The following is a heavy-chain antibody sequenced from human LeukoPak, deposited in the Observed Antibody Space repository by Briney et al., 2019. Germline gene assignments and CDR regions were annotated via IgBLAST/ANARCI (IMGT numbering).Heavy chain of an antibody. CDR1: GFTFSSYA. J-gene: IGHJ6*02. Sequence: GGSLRLSCAASGFTFSSYAMHWVRQTPGKGLEWVAVISYDGSNKYYADSVKGRFTISRDNSKNTLYRQMNSLRAEDTAVYYCARVRTPYHSSSARYYYYYYGMDVWGQGTTVTVSS. D-gene: IGHD6-13*01. CDR2: ISYDGSNK. V-gene: IGHV3-30-3*01. CDR3: ARVRTPYHSSSARYYYYYYGMDV.